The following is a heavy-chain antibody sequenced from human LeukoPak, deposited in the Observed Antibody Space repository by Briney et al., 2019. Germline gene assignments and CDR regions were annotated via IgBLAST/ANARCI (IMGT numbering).Heavy chain of an antibody. CDR2: ISSGSSFI. V-gene: IGHV3-21*01. CDR1: GFTFSSFT. CDR3: ARDGHSTGHSYWFDP. J-gene: IGHJ5*02. Sequence: GGSLRLSCAASGFTFSSFTMNWVRQAPGKGLEWVSSISSGSSFIYYADSLQGRFTISRDNAKNSLYLQMNSLRAEDTAVYYCARDGHSTGHSYWFDPWGQGTLVTVSS. D-gene: IGHD3-22*01.